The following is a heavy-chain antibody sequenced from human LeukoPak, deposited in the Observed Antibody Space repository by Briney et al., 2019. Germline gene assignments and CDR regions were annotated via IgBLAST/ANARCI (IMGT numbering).Heavy chain of an antibody. CDR3: LRNGGDVKE. CDR1: GYIFTGYY. D-gene: IGHD2-21*02. Sequence: GASVRVSCKASGYIFTGYYIHWVRQAPGQGLEWMGRTNPISGGADYAQRFQGMVTMTRDTSINTAYMALTSLRSDDTAVYYCLRNGGDVKEWGQGTLVTVSS. J-gene: IGHJ4*02. CDR2: TNPISGGA. V-gene: IGHV1-2*06.